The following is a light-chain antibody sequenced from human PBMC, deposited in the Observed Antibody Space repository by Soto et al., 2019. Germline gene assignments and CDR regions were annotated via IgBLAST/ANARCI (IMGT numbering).Light chain of an antibody. J-gene: IGKJ1*01. CDR1: QSVSSSY. CDR3: QQYGSSPWT. Sequence: LSVSPGGRATLSCRASQSVSSSYLAWYQQKPGQAPRLLIYGASSRATGIPDRFSGSGSGTDFTLTISRLEPEDFAVYYCQQYGSSPWTFGQGTKVDIK. CDR2: GAS. V-gene: IGKV3-20*01.